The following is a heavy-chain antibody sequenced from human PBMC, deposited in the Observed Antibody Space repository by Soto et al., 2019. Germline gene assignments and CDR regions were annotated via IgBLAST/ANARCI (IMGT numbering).Heavy chain of an antibody. Sequence: QVQLVQSGAEVKRPGASVKVSCKASGYTFTSYAMHWVRQAPGQRLEWMGWINAVNGNTKYSQKFQGRVTITRDTTASTAYMELCSLRSDDTTVYYCAGGRYGSHGKPYYYCYYLDLWGKGTTVTVSS. CDR2: INAVNGNT. CDR1: GYTFTSYA. V-gene: IGHV1-3*01. J-gene: IGHJ6*03. CDR3: AGGRYGSHGKPYYYCYYLDL. D-gene: IGHD3-10*01.